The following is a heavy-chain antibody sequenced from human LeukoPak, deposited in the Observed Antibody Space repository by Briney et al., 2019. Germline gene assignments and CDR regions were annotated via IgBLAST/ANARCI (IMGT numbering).Heavy chain of an antibody. CDR2: ISSSSTI. Sequence: GGSLRLSCAAAGFTFSSYSMNWVRQAPGKGLEWVSYISSSSTIYYADSVKGRFTISRDNAKNSLYLQMNSLRAEDTAVYYCARAARGYYDFWSGSDYWGQGTLVTVSS. CDR1: GFTFSSYS. CDR3: ARAARGYYDFWSGSDY. D-gene: IGHD3-3*01. J-gene: IGHJ4*02. V-gene: IGHV3-48*01.